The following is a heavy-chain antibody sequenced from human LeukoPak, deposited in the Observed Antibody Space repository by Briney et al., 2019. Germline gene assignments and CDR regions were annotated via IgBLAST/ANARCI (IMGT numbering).Heavy chain of an antibody. CDR1: GYSFTSYY. D-gene: IGHD2-8*01. CDR2: IYPGGGST. V-gene: IGHV1-46*01. Sequence: GESLKISCKGSGYSFTSYYIHWVRQAPGQGLEWMGIIYPGGGSTNYAQKFQGRLTMTRDMSTSTVYMELSSLRSEDTAFYYCARDNDFDYWGQGTLVTVSS. J-gene: IGHJ4*02. CDR3: ARDNDFDY.